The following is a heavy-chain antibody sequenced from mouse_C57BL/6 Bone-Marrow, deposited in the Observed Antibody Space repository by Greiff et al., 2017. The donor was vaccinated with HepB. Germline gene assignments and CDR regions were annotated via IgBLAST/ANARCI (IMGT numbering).Heavy chain of an antibody. V-gene: IGHV1-26*01. CDR1: GYTFTAYY. CDR3: ASPSIYDAPWFAY. J-gene: IGHJ3*01. Sequence: VQLQQSGPELVKPGASVKISCKASGYTFTAYYLNWVKQSHGKSLEWIGDINPNTGGTSYNQKFKGKATLTVDKSSSTAYMELRSLTSEDSAVYDCASPSIYDAPWFAYWGQGTLVTVSA. CDR2: INPNTGGT. D-gene: IGHD2-3*01.